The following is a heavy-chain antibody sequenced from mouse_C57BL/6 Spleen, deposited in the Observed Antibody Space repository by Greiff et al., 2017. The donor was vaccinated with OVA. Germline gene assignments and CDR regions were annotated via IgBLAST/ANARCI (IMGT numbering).Heavy chain of an antibody. D-gene: IGHD3-1*01. J-gene: IGHJ2*01. Sequence: EVKVEESGGGLVQPGGSLKLSCAASGFTFSDYYMYWVRQTPEKRLEWVAYISNGGGSTYYPDTVKGRFTISRDNAKNTLYLQMSRLKSEDTAMYYCARQGYGGNYFDYWGQGTTLTVSS. CDR1: GFTFSDYY. V-gene: IGHV5-12*01. CDR3: ARQGYGGNYFDY. CDR2: ISNGGGST.